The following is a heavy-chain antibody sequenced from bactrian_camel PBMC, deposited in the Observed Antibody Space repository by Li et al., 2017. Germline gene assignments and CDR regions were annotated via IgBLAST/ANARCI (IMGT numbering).Heavy chain of an antibody. J-gene: IGHJ4*01. D-gene: IGHD1*01. Sequence: DVQLVESGGGSVQAGGSLRLSCIASGYTYAAYDFAWFHQAPGKEREGVAAIESTGSTSYADSVKGRFTISKDKAKDTVYLQMNSLKPSDTAMYSCVPVALEERDGLVSCARWSQGTQVTVS. V-gene: IGHV3S66*01. CDR2: IESTGST. CDR1: GYTYAAYD.